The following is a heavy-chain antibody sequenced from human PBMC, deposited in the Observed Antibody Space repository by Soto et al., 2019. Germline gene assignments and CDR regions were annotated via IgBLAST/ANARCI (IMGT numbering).Heavy chain of an antibody. Sequence: ASVKVSCTASGYTFTSYYMHWVRQAPGQGLEWMGIINPSGGSTSYAQKFQGRVTMTRDTSTSTVYMELSSLRSEDTAVYYCARVSRPNYYYYYYMDVWGKGTTVTVSS. CDR3: ARVSRPNYYYYYYMDV. CDR1: GYTFTSYY. D-gene: IGHD2-2*01. CDR2: INPSGGST. J-gene: IGHJ6*03. V-gene: IGHV1-46*03.